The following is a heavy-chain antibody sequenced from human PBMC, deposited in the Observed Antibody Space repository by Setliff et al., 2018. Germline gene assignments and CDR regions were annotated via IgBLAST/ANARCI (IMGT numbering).Heavy chain of an antibody. V-gene: IGHV4-61*02. D-gene: IGHD1-26*01. CDR3: ARDNTIVGATDY. Sequence: SETLSLTCAVSGGSISSGSYYWSWIRQPAGKGLEWVGRLHTSGSTNYNPSLKGRVTISVDTSRNQFSLMLTSVTAADTAVYYCARDNTIVGATDYWGQGALVTVSS. CDR2: LHTSGST. CDR1: GGSISSGSYY. J-gene: IGHJ4*02.